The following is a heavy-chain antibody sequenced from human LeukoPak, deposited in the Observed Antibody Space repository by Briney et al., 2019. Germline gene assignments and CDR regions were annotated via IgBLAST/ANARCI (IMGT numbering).Heavy chain of an antibody. V-gene: IGHV4-38-2*02. CDR3: ARDNTRPVQYYDFWSGYPLQDYYYMDV. Sequence: KPSETLSLTCAVSGYSISSGYYWGWIRQPPGKGLEWIGSIYHSGSTYYNPSLKSRVTMSVDTSKNQSSLKLSSVTAADTAVYYCARDNTRPVQYYDFWSGYPLQDYYYMDVWGKGTTVTVSS. J-gene: IGHJ6*03. D-gene: IGHD3-3*01. CDR2: IYHSGST. CDR1: GYSISSGYY.